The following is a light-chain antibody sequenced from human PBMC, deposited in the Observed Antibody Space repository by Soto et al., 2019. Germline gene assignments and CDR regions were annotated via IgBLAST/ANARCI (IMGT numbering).Light chain of an antibody. J-gene: IGLJ2*01. CDR1: NTDVGGYNY. CDR3: SSYSTSSTLVV. V-gene: IGLV2-14*01. Sequence: QSALTQPASVSGSPGQSITISCTGTNTDVGGYNYVSWYQQYPGKAPKLMIYDVNNRPLGVSNRFSGSKSGNTASLTISGLQAEDEADYYCSSYSTSSTLVVFGGGTKLTVL. CDR2: DVN.